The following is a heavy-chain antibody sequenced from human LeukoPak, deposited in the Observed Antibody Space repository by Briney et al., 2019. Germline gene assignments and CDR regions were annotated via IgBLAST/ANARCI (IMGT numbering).Heavy chain of an antibody. J-gene: IGHJ3*02. V-gene: IGHV4-30-4*01. CDR3: ARELSLNCSSTSCSRDAFDI. CDR2: IYYSGST. D-gene: IGHD2-2*01. Sequence: SETLSLTCDVKGRSLSGSYWTWIRQSPEKRLEWIGYIYYSGSTYYNPSLKSRVTISVDTSKNQFSLKLSSVTAADTAVYYCARELSLNCSSTSCSRDAFDIWGQGTMVTVSS. CDR1: GRSLSGSY.